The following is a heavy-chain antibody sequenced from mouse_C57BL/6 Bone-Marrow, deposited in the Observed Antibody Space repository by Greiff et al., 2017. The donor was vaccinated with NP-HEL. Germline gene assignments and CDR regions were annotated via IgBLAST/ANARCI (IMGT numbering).Heavy chain of an antibody. J-gene: IGHJ2*01. CDR2: IYPRSGNT. CDR3: ARKRTTRYFDY. V-gene: IGHV1-81*01. Sequence: VKLVESGAELARPGASVKLSCKASGYTFTSYGISWVKQRTGQGLEWIGEIYPRSGNTYYNEKFKGKATLTADKSSSTAYMELRSLTSEDSAVYFCARKRTTRYFDYWGQGTTLTVSS. CDR1: GYTFTSYG. D-gene: IGHD1-1*01.